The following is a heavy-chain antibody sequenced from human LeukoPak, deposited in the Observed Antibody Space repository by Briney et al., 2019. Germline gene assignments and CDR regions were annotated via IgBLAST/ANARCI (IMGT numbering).Heavy chain of an antibody. Sequence: GGSLRLSCAASGFTFSSYEMNWVRQAPGKGLEWASYISSSGSTIYYADSVKGRFTISRDNAKNSLYLQMNSRRAEGTAVYYYASNWGYFDYWGQGTLVTISS. D-gene: IGHD7-27*01. CDR2: ISSSGSTI. V-gene: IGHV3-48*03. CDR3: ASNWGYFDY. CDR1: GFTFSSYE. J-gene: IGHJ4*02.